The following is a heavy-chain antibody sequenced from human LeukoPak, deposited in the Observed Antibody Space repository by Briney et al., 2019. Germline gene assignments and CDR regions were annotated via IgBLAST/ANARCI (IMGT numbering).Heavy chain of an antibody. CDR1: GYTFTSYD. CDR2: MIPNSGNT. V-gene: IGHV1-8*03. Sequence: ASVKVSCKASGYTFTSYDINWVRQATGQGLEWMGWMIPNSGNTGYAQKFQGRVTITRNTSISTAYMELSSLRSEDTAVYYCARGLRYFDWLSYYFDYWGQGTLVTVSS. J-gene: IGHJ4*02. CDR3: ARGLRYFDWLSYYFDY. D-gene: IGHD3-9*01.